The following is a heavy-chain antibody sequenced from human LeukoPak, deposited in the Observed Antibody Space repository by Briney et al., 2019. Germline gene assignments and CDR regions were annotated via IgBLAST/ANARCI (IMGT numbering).Heavy chain of an antibody. V-gene: IGHV4-4*02. CDR1: GGSISISNW. D-gene: IGHD3-10*01. J-gene: IGHJ4*02. Sequence: SGTLSLTCAVSGGSISISNWLSWVRQPPGKGLEWIGEIYHSGSTNYNPSLKSRVTISVDKSKNQFSLKLSSVTAADTAVYYCARASYYYGSGSYYNEEYYFDYWGQGTLVTVSS. CDR2: IYHSGST. CDR3: ARASYYYGSGSYYNEEYYFDY.